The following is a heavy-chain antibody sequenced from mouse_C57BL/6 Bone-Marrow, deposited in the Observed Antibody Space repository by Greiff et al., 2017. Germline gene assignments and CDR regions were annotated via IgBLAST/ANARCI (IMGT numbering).Heavy chain of an antibody. CDR2: ISGGGGNT. V-gene: IGHV5-9*01. D-gene: IGHD4-1*01. CDR1: GFTFSSYT. CDR3: ARNWAWFAY. Sequence: EVQRVESGGGLVKPGGSLKLSCAASGFTFSSYTMSWVRQTPEKRLEWVATISGGGGNTYYPDSVKGRFTISRDNAKNTLYLQMSSLRSEDTALYYCARNWAWFAYWGQGTLVTVSA. J-gene: IGHJ3*01.